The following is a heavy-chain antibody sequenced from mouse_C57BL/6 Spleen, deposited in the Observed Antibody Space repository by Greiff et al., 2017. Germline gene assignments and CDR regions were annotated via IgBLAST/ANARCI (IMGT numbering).Heavy chain of an antibody. CDR2: ISSGGSYT. CDR3: ARHYDYDPYYYAMDY. CDR1: GFTFSSYG. J-gene: IGHJ4*01. V-gene: IGHV5-6*01. Sequence: EVQGVESGGDLVKPGGSLKLSCAASGFTFSSYGMSWVRQTPDKRLEWVATISSGGSYTYYPDSVKGRFTISRDNAKNTLYLQMSSLKSEDTAMYYCARHYDYDPYYYAMDYWGQGTSVTVSS. D-gene: IGHD2-4*01.